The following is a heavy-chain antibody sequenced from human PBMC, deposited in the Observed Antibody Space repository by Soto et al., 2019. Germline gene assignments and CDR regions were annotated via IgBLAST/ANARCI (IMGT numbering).Heavy chain of an antibody. CDR1: GFTFSSYD. CDR2: ITSSSTAI. J-gene: IGHJ4*02. D-gene: IGHD3-10*01. CDR3: VREGATSPFGFDY. Sequence: GGSLRLSCAASGFTFSSYDMNWARQAPGRGLEWLSYITSSSTAIQYADSVKGRFTTSRDNAKNSLYLQMNSLRDEDTAVYYCVREGATSPFGFDYWGQGTLVTVSS. V-gene: IGHV3-48*02.